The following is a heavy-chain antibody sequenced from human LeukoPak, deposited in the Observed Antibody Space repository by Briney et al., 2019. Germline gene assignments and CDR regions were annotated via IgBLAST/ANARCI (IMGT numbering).Heavy chain of an antibody. D-gene: IGHD6-19*01. CDR2: ISSSSSTI. CDR1: GFTFSSYA. CDR3: ARESSSGWPDAFDI. V-gene: IGHV3-48*01. J-gene: IGHJ3*02. Sequence: GGSLRLSCAASGFTFSSYAMSWVRQAPGKGLEWVSYISSSSSTIYYADSVKGRFTISRDNAKNSLYLQMNSLRAEDTAVYYCARESSSGWPDAFDIWGQGTMVTVSS.